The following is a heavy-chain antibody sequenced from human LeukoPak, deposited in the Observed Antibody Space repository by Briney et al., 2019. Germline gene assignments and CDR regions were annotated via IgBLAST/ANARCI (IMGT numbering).Heavy chain of an antibody. CDR2: INHSGST. CDR3: ARGTTAVVNFDY. D-gene: IGHD4-23*01. V-gene: IGHV4-34*01. CDR1: GGALGGYY. Sequence: SETLSLTCAVFGGALGGYYWSWIRPPPGQGLEWIGGINHSGSTNYNPSLKSRVTISVDTSKNQFSLKLSSVTAAVTAVYYCARGTTAVVNFDYWGQGTLVTVSS. J-gene: IGHJ4*02.